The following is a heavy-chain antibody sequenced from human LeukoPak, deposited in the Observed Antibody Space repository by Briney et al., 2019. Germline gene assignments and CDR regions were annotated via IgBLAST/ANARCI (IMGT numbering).Heavy chain of an antibody. CDR2: IRYDGSNK. D-gene: IGHD6-13*01. V-gene: IGHV3-30*02. CDR3: AKDGYSSSWYRSSYYYYYMDV. CDR1: GFTFSSYS. J-gene: IGHJ6*03. Sequence: GGSLRLSCAASGFTFSSYSMHWVRQAPGKGLEWVAFIRYDGSNKYYADSVKGRFTISRDNSKNTLYLQMNSLRAEDTAVYYCAKDGYSSSWYRSSYYYYYMDVWGKGTTVTISS.